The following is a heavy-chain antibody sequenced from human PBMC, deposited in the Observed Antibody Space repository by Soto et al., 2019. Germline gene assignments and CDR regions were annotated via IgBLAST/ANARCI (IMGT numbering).Heavy chain of an antibody. D-gene: IGHD6-13*01. CDR3: ARAKYSSSWSYYYLDY. V-gene: IGHV4-59*01. J-gene: IGHJ4*02. Sequence: SETLSLTCTVSGGSISSYYWSWIRQPPGKGLEWIGYIYYSGSTNYNPSHKSRVTISVDTSKNQFSLKLSSVTAADTAVYYCARAKYSSSWSYYYLDYWGQGTLVTVSS. CDR2: IYYSGST. CDR1: GGSISSYY.